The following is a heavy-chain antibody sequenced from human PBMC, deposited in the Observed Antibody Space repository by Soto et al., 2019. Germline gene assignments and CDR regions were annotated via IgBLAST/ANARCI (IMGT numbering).Heavy chain of an antibody. V-gene: IGHV1-18*01. D-gene: IGHD1-26*01. Sequence: VKVSCKASGYTFTTYGIAWVRQAPGQGLEWLGWISAYNGNTNYAQKFQGRVTMTTETSTNTAYMEVRSLRSDDTAVYYCARDKGSKAWYYFFDFWGQGTLVTSPQ. CDR1: GYTFTTYG. CDR2: ISAYNGNT. J-gene: IGHJ4*02. CDR3: ARDKGSKAWYYFFDF.